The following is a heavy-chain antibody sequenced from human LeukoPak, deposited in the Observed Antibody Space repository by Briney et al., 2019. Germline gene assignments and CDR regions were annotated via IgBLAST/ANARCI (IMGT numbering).Heavy chain of an antibody. CDR2: ISSSSYI. CDR3: ARVRQAGTWGSDMDFDY. Sequence: GGSLRLSCAASGFTFSSYSMNWVRQAPGKGLEWVSSISSSSYIYYADSVKGRFTISRDNAKNSLYLQMNSLRAEDTAVYYCARVRQAGTWGSDMDFDYWGQGTLVTVSS. J-gene: IGHJ4*02. V-gene: IGHV3-21*01. CDR1: GFTFSSYS. D-gene: IGHD1-14*01.